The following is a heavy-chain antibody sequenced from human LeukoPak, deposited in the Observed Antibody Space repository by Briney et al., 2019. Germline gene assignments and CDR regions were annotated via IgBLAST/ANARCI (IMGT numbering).Heavy chain of an antibody. Sequence: GGSLRLSCAASGFTFSSYSMTWVRQAPGRGLEWVSYISTGSTTIYYADSVKGRFTISRDNAKNPLYLQMNSLRDEDTAVYYCARRVAMVQGVRYFDYWGQGTLVTVSS. CDR2: ISTGSTTI. CDR3: ARRVAMVQGVRYFDY. J-gene: IGHJ4*02. D-gene: IGHD3-10*01. CDR1: GFTFSSYS. V-gene: IGHV3-48*02.